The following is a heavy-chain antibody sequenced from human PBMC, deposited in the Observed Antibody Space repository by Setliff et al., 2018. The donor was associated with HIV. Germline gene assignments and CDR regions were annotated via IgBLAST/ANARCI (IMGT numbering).Heavy chain of an antibody. CDR1: GFTVSSNY. V-gene: IGHV3-66*01. CDR2: IYSGGST. J-gene: IGHJ5*02. D-gene: IGHD4-4*01. CDR3: ARDRERWLQSRLFDP. Sequence: PGGSLRLSCAASGFTVSSNYMSWVRQAPGKGLEWVSVIYSGGSTYYADSVKGRFTISRDNAKSSLYLQMNSLRAEDTAIYYCARDRERWLQSRLFDPWGQGTLVTVSS.